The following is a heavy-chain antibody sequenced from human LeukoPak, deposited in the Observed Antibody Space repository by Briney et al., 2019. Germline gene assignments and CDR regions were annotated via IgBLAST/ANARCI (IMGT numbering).Heavy chain of an antibody. V-gene: IGHV3-30-3*01. Sequence: GRSLRLSCAASGFTFSTYPMHWVRQAPGKGLEWVTVVSYDGNNKHYADSVQGRFTTSRDNSKNTVYLQMLSLRTEDTAVYYCARYITVGATYQHFDYWGQGTLVTVSS. CDR3: ARYITVGATYQHFDY. D-gene: IGHD1-26*01. J-gene: IGHJ4*02. CDR2: VSYDGNNK. CDR1: GFTFSTYP.